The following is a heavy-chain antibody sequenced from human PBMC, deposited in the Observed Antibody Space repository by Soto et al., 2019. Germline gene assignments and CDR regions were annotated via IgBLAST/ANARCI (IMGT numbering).Heavy chain of an antibody. J-gene: IGHJ6*02. CDR3: ARDQWPRGGMDV. Sequence: SETLSLTCAVSGGSISSSNWWSWVRQPPGKGLEWIGEIYHSGSTNYNPSLKRRVTISVDKSKNQFSLKLSSVTAADTAVYYCARDQWPRGGMDVWGQGTTVTVSS. D-gene: IGHD6-19*01. V-gene: IGHV4-4*02. CDR2: IYHSGST. CDR1: GGSISSSNW.